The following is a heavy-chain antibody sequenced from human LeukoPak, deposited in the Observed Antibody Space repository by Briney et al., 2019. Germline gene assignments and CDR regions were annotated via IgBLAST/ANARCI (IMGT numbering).Heavy chain of an antibody. Sequence: GGSLRLSCVASGFTLNTYGMHWVRQAPGKGLEWEAFIRFDGSNKYYADSVKGRFTISRDNSKNTLYLQMKSLRPEDTAVYLCARGDGYCSSASCSGNWGQGTLVTVSS. V-gene: IGHV3-30*02. D-gene: IGHD2-2*03. CDR3: ARGDGYCSSASCSGN. CDR1: GFTLNTYG. J-gene: IGHJ4*02. CDR2: IRFDGSNK.